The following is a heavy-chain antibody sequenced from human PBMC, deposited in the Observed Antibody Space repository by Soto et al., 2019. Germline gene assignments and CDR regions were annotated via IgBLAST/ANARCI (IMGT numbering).Heavy chain of an antibody. CDR1: GFTFSSYS. Sequence: GGSLRLSCAASGFTFSSYSMNWVRQAPGKGLEWVSYISSSSSTIYYADSVKGRFTISRDNAKNSLYLQMNSLRAEDTAVYYCAKDRKIAAAWFDPWGQGTLVTVSS. D-gene: IGHD6-13*01. CDR3: AKDRKIAAAWFDP. CDR2: ISSSSSTI. V-gene: IGHV3-48*01. J-gene: IGHJ5*02.